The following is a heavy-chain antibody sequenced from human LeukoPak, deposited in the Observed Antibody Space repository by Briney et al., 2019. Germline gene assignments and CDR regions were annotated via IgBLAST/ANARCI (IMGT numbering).Heavy chain of an antibody. CDR1: GGTFSSYA. D-gene: IGHD6-13*01. Sequence: SVKVSCKASGGTFSSYAISWVRQAPGQGLEWMGRIIPILGIANYAQKFQGRVTITADKSTSTAYMELSSLRSEDTAAYYCARGDSSSWYYFDYWGQGTLVTVSS. J-gene: IGHJ4*02. CDR2: IIPILGIA. CDR3: ARGDSSSWYYFDY. V-gene: IGHV1-69*04.